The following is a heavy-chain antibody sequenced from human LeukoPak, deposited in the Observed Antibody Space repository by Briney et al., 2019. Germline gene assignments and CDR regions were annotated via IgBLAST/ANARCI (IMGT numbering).Heavy chain of an antibody. CDR1: GFTFSSYG. CDR3: ANRALRLGELSLSFFDY. V-gene: IGHV3-30*02. J-gene: IGHJ4*02. D-gene: IGHD3-16*02. Sequence: GGSLRLSCAASGFTFSSYGMHWVRQAPGKGLEWVAFIRYDGSNKYYADSVKGRFTISRDNSKNTLYLQTNSLRAEDTAVYYCANRALRLGELSLSFFDYWGQGTLVTVSS. CDR2: IRYDGSNK.